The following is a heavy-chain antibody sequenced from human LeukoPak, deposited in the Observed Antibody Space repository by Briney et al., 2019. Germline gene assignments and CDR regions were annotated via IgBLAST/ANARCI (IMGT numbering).Heavy chain of an antibody. CDR3: AKGHRDSRASFDY. D-gene: IGHD3-22*01. Sequence: PGGSLRLSCAASGFTFSSYAMGWVRQAPGKGLEWVSAISGSGGSTYYADSVKGRFTISRDNSKNTLYLQMNSLRAEDTAVYYCAKGHRDSRASFDYWGQGTLVTVSS. CDR1: GFTFSSYA. CDR2: ISGSGGST. V-gene: IGHV3-23*01. J-gene: IGHJ4*02.